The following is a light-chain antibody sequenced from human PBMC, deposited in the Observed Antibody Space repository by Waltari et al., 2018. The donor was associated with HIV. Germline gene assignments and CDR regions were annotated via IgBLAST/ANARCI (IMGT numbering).Light chain of an antibody. CDR1: NIGRKS. Sequence: SYVLTQPPSVSVAPGKTARITCGGKNIGRKSVHWYQQKPGQAPVLLIYYDSYRPSGIPARFSGSNSGNTATLTIRWVEAGDEADYYCQVWDSSSGHRVFGGGTRLTVL. J-gene: IGLJ2*01. V-gene: IGLV3-21*04. CDR3: QVWDSSSGHRV. CDR2: YDS.